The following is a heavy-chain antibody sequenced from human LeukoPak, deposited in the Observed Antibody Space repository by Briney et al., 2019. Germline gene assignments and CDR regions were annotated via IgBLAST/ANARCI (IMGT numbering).Heavy chain of an antibody. J-gene: IGHJ4*02. CDR1: GYTFTTYY. CDR3: ARDLRSGSVRFDY. V-gene: IGHV1-46*01. CDR2: INPTSGST. Sequence: ASVKVSCKASGYTFTTYYMHWVGQAPGQGLEWMGIINPTSGSTNYAQKFQGRFTMTRDTSTSTVYLELSGLTSEDTGVYYCARDLRSGSVRFDYWGQGTLVTVSS. D-gene: IGHD3-10*01.